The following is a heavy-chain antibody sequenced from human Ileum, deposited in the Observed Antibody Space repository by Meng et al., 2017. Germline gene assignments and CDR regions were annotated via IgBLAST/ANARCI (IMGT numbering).Heavy chain of an antibody. CDR1: GGSISSSAYS. D-gene: IGHD2/OR15-2a*01. Sequence: QLQESGPGLVKPVETLSLTCTVSGGSISSSAYSWTWIRQPPGKGLEWIGYIYQVGSTNYNPSLKSRVTIFVDTSKNQFSLKLTSVTAADTAVYYCASSTSGPELNYWGQGTLVTVSS. J-gene: IGHJ4*02. CDR2: IYQVGST. V-gene: IGHV4-30-2*01. CDR3: ASSTSGPELNY.